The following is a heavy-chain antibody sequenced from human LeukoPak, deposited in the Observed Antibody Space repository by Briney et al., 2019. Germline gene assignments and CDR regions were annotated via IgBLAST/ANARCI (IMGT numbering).Heavy chain of an antibody. J-gene: IGHJ4*02. Sequence: GGSLRLSCAASGFTSSSYGRHGVRQAPGKGLEWVASIWYDGSNKYYADSVKGRFTISRDNSKNTLSLQMNSLRAEDTAVYYCVRGPYGSGSYRWGQGTLVTVSA. D-gene: IGHD3-10*01. CDR2: IWYDGSNK. CDR3: VRGPYGSGSYR. V-gene: IGHV3-33*01. CDR1: GFTSSSYG.